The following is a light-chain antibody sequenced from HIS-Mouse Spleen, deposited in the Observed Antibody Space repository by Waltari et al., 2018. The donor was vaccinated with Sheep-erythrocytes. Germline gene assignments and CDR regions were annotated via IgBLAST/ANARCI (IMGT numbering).Light chain of an antibody. CDR1: QGISSA. V-gene: IGKV1-13*02. J-gene: IGKJ2*01. CDR2: DAS. CDR3: QQFNSYPHGYT. Sequence: IQMTQSPSSLSASVGDRVTITCRASQGISSALAWYQQKPGKAPKLLIYDASSLESGVPSRFSGSGSGTDFTLTISSLQPEDFATYYCQQFNSYPHGYTFGQGTKLEIK.